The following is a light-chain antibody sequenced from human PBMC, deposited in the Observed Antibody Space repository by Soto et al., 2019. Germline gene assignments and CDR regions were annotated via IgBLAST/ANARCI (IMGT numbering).Light chain of an antibody. CDR2: NIN. J-gene: IGLJ3*02. V-gene: IGLV1-44*01. CDR1: NSNIGSNA. Sequence: QSVLTQPPSASGTPGQRGTISCSGSNSNIGSNAVNWYQQLPGTAPRLLIYNINQRPSGVPDRFSGSTSGTSASLAITGLQSGDESDYYCAAWDDSLNGWVFGGGTQLTVL. CDR3: AAWDDSLNGWV.